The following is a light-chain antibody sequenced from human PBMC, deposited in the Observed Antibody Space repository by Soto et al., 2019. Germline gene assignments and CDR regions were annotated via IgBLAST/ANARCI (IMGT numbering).Light chain of an antibody. V-gene: IGKV3-20*01. CDR3: HQYATSPLT. Sequence: EIVLTQSPGTLSMSPGERATLSCRASQSVGRDYLAWFQQKPGQAPRLLIYDASTRATGIPDRFSGSGSGTDINLTFSRLEPEDFAVYFCHQYATSPLTFGGGTKVEF. CDR1: QSVGRDY. J-gene: IGKJ4*01. CDR2: DAS.